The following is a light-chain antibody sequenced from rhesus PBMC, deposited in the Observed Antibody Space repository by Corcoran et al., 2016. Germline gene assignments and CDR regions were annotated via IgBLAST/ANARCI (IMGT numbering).Light chain of an antibody. J-gene: IGKJ2*01. CDR3: LQYNSSPPYR. CDR1: QNIDRW. V-gene: IGKV1-22*01. Sequence: DIQMTQSPSSLSASVGDTVTIPCRASQNIDRWFDWYQQKPEKAPNLLIYKPSRLQSGVPSRFSGSGSGTDFTLTISSLQPEDFATYYCLQYNSSPPYRFGQGTKVEIK. CDR2: KPS.